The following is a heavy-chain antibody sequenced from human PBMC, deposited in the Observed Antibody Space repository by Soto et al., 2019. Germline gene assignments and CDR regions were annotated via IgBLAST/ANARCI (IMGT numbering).Heavy chain of an antibody. CDR1: GFTFTSYS. J-gene: IGHJ3*02. Sequence: PGGSLRLSCAASGFTFTSYSMNWVRQAPGKGLEWVSYIRGTTHYADSVKGRFTISRDNARSSLYLQMNSLRADDTAVYYCARDDSFAFDIWGQGIMVTVSS. D-gene: IGHD2-21*01. V-gene: IGHV3-48*01. CDR2: IRGTT. CDR3: ARDDSFAFDI.